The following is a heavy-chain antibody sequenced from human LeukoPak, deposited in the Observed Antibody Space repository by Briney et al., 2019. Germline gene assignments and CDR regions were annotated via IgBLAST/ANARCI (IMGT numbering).Heavy chain of an antibody. J-gene: IGHJ6*02. CDR2: IYYSGST. CDR1: GGSISNYY. V-gene: IGHV4-59*08. CDR3: ARHTPVALRSGYYYNMDV. D-gene: IGHD2-15*01. Sequence: SETLSLTCSVSGGSISNYYWSWIRQPPGKGLEWIGYIYYSGSTDYKPSLNSRVSMSVGTSKNQYSLRLSSLTAADTAVYYCARHTPVALRSGYYYNMDVWGQGTSVTVSS.